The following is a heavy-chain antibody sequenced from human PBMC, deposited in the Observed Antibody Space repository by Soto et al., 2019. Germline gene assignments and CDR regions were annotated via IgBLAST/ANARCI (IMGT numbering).Heavy chain of an antibody. CDR1: VFTFSSYS. J-gene: IGHJ3*02. CDR3: ARDGEWELRVGAFDI. CDR2: ISSSSSYI. D-gene: IGHD1-26*01. Sequence: KPWWSLRLSCSASVFTFSSYSMNWFRQAPGKGLEWVSSISSSSSYIYYADSVKGRFTISRDNAKNSLYLQMNSLRAEDTAVYYCARDGEWELRVGAFDIWGQGTMVTVSS. V-gene: IGHV3-21*01.